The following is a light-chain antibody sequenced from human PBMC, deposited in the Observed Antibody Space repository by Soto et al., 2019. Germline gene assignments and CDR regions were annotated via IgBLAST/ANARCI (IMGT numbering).Light chain of an antibody. Sequence: DIQVTQSPPSLSASGGYRVTITFLASQYIGNYLNWYQHKPGKAPQLLIYSASTLQIGVPSRFSGSVSGTDFTLTITTLQPDDFASYYCQSNYILPWTFGQGTKVDIK. CDR1: QYIGNY. CDR3: QSNYILPWT. V-gene: IGKV1-39*01. J-gene: IGKJ1*01. CDR2: SAS.